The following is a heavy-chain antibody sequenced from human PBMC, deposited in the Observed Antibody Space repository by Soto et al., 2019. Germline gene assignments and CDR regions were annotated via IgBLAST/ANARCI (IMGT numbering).Heavy chain of an antibody. CDR2: INPNSGGT. CDR1: GYTFTGYY. J-gene: IGHJ4*02. Sequence: SVTFSCKASGYTFTGYYMPWVRQAPGQGLEWMGWINPNSGGTNYAQKFQGRVTMTRDTSIGTAYMELSRLRSDDTAVYYCARDPVYSSSWYPSYYFDYWGQGTLVTVSS. V-gene: IGHV1-2*02. D-gene: IGHD6-13*01. CDR3: ARDPVYSSSWYPSYYFDY.